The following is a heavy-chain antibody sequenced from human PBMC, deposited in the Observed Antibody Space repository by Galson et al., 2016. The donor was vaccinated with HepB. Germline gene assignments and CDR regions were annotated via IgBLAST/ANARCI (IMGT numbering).Heavy chain of an antibody. CDR3: ARDSGVTGADDY. J-gene: IGHJ4*02. CDR1: GFTFSSYS. Sequence: SLRLSCAASGFTFSSYSMTWVRQAPGKGLEWVSYINRDTTTIYYADSVKGRFTISRDNAKNSLYLQMNSLSAEDTAPYYCARDSGVTGADDYWGQGTRVTVSA. CDR2: INRDTTTI. V-gene: IGHV3-48*01. D-gene: IGHD2-15*01.